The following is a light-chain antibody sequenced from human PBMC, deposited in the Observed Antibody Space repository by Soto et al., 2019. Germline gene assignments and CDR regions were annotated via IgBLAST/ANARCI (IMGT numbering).Light chain of an antibody. J-gene: IGKJ4*01. CDR3: QQRTNWPPT. Sequence: EIALTPSPATLSLSPGERATLSCRASQSVRNDLVWYHQKPGQAPRVLIYSASNRATGIPARFSGSGSGTDFTLTISSLEPEDFAVYYCQQRTNWPPTFGGGTKVEMK. V-gene: IGKV3-11*01. CDR2: SAS. CDR1: QSVRND.